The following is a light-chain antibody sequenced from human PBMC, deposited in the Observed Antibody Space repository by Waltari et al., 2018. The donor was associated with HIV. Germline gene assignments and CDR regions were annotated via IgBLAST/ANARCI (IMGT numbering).Light chain of an antibody. CDR1: SSDVGGYNY. V-gene: IGLV2-14*01. CDR3: SSYTSTNSLL. J-gene: IGLJ2*01. CDR2: EIN. Sequence: QSALTQPASVSGSPGQSFTISCTGPSSDVGGYNYVSWYQHHPGKAPKLMIYEINNRPSGVSNRFSGSKSGSTASLTIAGLQTEDETDYFCSSYTSTNSLLFGGGTKLTVL.